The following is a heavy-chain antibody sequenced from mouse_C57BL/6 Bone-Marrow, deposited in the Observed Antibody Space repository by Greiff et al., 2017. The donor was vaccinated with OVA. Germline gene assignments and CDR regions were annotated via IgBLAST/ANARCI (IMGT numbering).Heavy chain of an antibody. Sequence: VQLVESGAELARPGASVKLSCKASGYTFTSYGISWVKQRTGQGLEWIGEIYPRSGNTYYTEKFKGKATLTADKSSSTAYMELRSLTSEVSAVDFSARRCTIGDYFDFGGQGTTRTVSS. CDR3: ARRCTIGDYFDF. V-gene: IGHV1-81*01. J-gene: IGHJ2*01. D-gene: IGHD2-14*01. CDR1: GYTFTSYG. CDR2: IYPRSGNT.